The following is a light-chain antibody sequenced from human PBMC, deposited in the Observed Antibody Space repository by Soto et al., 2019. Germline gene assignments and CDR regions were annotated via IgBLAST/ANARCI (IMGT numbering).Light chain of an antibody. Sequence: QSVLTQPPSVSGAPGQRVTISCTGSSSNIGAGYDVHWYQQLPGTAPKRLIYGNSNRPSGVPDRFSGSKSGTSASLAITGLQAEDEADYYCQSYDSSLSAHYVFGTGTKLTVL. CDR2: GNS. V-gene: IGLV1-40*01. CDR1: SSNIGAGYD. J-gene: IGLJ1*01. CDR3: QSYDSSLSAHYV.